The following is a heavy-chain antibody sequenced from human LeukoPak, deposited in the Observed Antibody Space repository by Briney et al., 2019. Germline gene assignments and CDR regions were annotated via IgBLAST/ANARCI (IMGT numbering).Heavy chain of an antibody. CDR1: GFTFSSYG. D-gene: IGHD2-2*02. Sequence: GGSLRLSCAASGFTFSSYGMSWVRQAPGKELQWVANIKQDGSAKYYVDSVKGRFTISRDNAKNSLYLQMNSLRAEDTALYYCARRDIVVVPAAIFGAFDIWGQGTMVTVSS. J-gene: IGHJ3*02. CDR3: ARRDIVVVPAAIFGAFDI. CDR2: IKQDGSAK. V-gene: IGHV3-7*03.